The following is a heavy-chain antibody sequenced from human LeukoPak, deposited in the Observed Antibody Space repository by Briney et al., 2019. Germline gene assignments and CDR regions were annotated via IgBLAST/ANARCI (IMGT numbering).Heavy chain of an antibody. D-gene: IGHD3-3*01. CDR1: GFTFSNAW. CDR2: IKSKTDSGTT. Sequence: GGSLRLSCAASGFTFSNAWMSWVRQAPGKGLEWVGRIKSKTDSGTTDYAAPVKGRFTISRDDSKNTLYLQMNSLKTEDTAVYYCTTELFAITIFGVVNNWFDPWGQGTLVTVSS. V-gene: IGHV3-15*01. CDR3: TTELFAITIFGVVNNWFDP. J-gene: IGHJ5*02.